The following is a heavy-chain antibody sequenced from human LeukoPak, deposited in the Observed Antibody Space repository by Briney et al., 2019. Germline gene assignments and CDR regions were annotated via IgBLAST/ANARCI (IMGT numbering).Heavy chain of an antibody. CDR1: GSSISSVSNDY. V-gene: IGHV4-61*01. Sequence: SETLSLTCTVSGSSISSVSNDYWTWIRQSPGKGLEWVGYIYFTGNTNYNPSLKSRVTISVDTSKNQFSLKLSSVTAADTAVYYCARLVYYDILTGYRNWFDPWGQGTLVTVSS. CDR2: IYFTGNT. J-gene: IGHJ5*02. CDR3: ARLVYYDILTGYRNWFDP. D-gene: IGHD3-9*01.